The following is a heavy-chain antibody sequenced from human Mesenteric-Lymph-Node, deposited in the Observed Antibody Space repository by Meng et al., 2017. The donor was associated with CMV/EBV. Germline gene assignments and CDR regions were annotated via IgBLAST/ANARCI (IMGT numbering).Heavy chain of an antibody. CDR1: GFSFSSYW. CDR3: AKDHPVVDC. J-gene: IGHJ4*02. CDR2: IKQDGSER. Sequence: GGSLRLSCAASGFSFSSYWMTWVRQAPGKGLEWVAKIKQDGSERYYVDSVKGRFTISRDISKNTLYLQMNSLRVEDTAVYYCAKDHPVVDCWGQGTLVTVSS. V-gene: IGHV3-7*01.